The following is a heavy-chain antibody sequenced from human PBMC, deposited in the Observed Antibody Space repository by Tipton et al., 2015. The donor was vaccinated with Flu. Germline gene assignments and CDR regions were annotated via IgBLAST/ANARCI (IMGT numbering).Heavy chain of an antibody. CDR1: GGSISSYY. D-gene: IGHD6-13*01. V-gene: IGHV4-59*01. CDR2: IYYSGST. J-gene: IGHJ5*02. Sequence: TLSLTCTVSGGSISSYYWSWIRQPPGKGLEWIGYIYYSGSTNYNPSLKSRVTISVDTSENQFSLKLSSVTAADTAVYYCARGENDGAASSWFDPWGQGTLVTVSS. CDR3: ARGENDGAASSWFDP.